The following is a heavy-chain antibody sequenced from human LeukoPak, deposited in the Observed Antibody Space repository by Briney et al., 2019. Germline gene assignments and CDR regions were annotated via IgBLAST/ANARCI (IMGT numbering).Heavy chain of an antibody. J-gene: IGHJ3*02. CDR1: GASISSYY. CDR2: IYTSANT. D-gene: IGHD1-1*01. Sequence: SETLSLTCTVSGASISSYYWSWIRQPAGKGLEWVGRIYTSANTNYSPSFKSRATISIYRSKNPFSLTPPSVTAAVTAVYYCARDRIRNDAGHDPFDIWGQGTKVTVSS. CDR3: ARDRIRNDAGHDPFDI. V-gene: IGHV4-4*07.